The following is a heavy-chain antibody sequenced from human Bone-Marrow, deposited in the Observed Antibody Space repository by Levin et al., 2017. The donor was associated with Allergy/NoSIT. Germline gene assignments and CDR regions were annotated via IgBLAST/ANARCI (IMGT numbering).Heavy chain of an antibody. D-gene: IGHD3-22*01. CDR2: ILKNGDTT. J-gene: IGHJ4*02. CDR1: GFIFSNYA. Sequence: PGGSLRLSCAASGFIFSNYAMSWVRQAPGKGLEWVAAILKNGDTTYYADSVKGRFTIFRDNSKNTLYLQMNSLRVEDTAIYYCAKDFGRIVVAPGGYWGQGAQVTVSS. V-gene: IGHV3-23*01. CDR3: AKDFGRIVVAPGGY.